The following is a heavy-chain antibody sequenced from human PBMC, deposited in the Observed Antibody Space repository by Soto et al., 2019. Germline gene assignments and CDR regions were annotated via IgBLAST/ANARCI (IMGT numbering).Heavy chain of an antibody. CDR2: ITSDERTI. CDR1: GFTFRVYS. V-gene: IGHV3-48*02. J-gene: IGHJ4*01. D-gene: IGHD6-19*01. CDR3: ARSVEGYFDF. Sequence: EVQLVESGGGLVQPGGSLGLSCSASGFTFRVYSMNWVRQAPGKGLEWVSYITSDERTIHYADSVKGRFTISRDNAKNSVYLQMISLRDEDTAVYYCARSVEGYFDFWGQGILVIVSS.